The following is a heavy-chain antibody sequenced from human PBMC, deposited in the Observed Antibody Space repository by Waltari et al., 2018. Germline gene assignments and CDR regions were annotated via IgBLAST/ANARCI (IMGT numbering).Heavy chain of an antibody. Sequence: EVQLVESGGGLVQPGRSLRLSCTASGFTCGDYAMSWVRQAPGKGLEWVGFIRSKAYGGTTEYAASVKGRFTISRDDSKSIAYLQMNSLKTEDTAVYYCTIWFGVAYYYYYYMDVWGKGTTVTVSS. J-gene: IGHJ6*03. CDR1: GFTCGDYA. D-gene: IGHD3-10*01. CDR2: IRSKAYGGTT. CDR3: TIWFGVAYYYYYYMDV. V-gene: IGHV3-49*04.